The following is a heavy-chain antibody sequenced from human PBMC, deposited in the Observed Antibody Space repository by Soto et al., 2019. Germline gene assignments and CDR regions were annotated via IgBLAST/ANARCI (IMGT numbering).Heavy chain of an antibody. J-gene: IGHJ4*02. D-gene: IGHD2-15*01. CDR1: GFTFSSYG. CDR2: ISSEGSNK. CDR3: ARGHYRSGGSYFEFHY. Sequence: QVQLVESGGGVVQPGSSLRLSCAASGFTFSSYGIHWVRQAPGKGLEWVAVISSEGSNKYDADSVRGRLTISRDNTRYTRNVQMNSLSAEDTAVYYCARGHYRSGGSYFEFHYWGRGTLCAVSS. V-gene: IGHV3-30*03.